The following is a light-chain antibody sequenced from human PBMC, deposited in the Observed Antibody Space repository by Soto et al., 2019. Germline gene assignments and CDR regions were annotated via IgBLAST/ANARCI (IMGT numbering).Light chain of an antibody. CDR2: DAS. Sequence: EIVLTQSPATLSLSPGDRATLSCRASQSVNSYLAWYQQKPGQAPRLLLYDASNRATGIPARFSGSGSGTDFTLTISSLEPEDFAVYYCQHRRNWPLTFGGGTKVEIK. J-gene: IGKJ4*01. CDR1: QSVNSY. CDR3: QHRRNWPLT. V-gene: IGKV3-11*01.